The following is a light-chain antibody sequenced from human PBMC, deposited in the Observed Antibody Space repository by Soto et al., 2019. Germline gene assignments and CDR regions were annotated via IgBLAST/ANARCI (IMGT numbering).Light chain of an antibody. Sequence: DIVLTQSPDSLAVSLGERATINCKSSQSVLFSSNSKDFIAWYQQKPGQSPRLLMYWASTRESGVPDRFSGSGSGTDFTLTISSLQADDVAVYYCHQYYSPPLTFGGGTKVEIK. CDR2: WAS. CDR3: HQYYSPPLT. CDR1: QSVLFSSNSKDF. J-gene: IGKJ4*01. V-gene: IGKV4-1*01.